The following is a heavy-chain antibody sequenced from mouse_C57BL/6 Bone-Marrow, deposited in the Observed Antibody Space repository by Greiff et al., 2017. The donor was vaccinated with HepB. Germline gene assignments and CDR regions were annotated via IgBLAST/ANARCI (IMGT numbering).Heavy chain of an antibody. V-gene: IGHV1-80*01. D-gene: IGHD2-2*01. CDR3: ARNSTMVTTDGLWFAY. CDR1: GYAFSSYW. Sequence: VQLQQSGAELVKPGASVKISCKASGYAFSSYWMNWVKQRPGKGLEWIGQIYPGDGDTNYNGKFKGKATLTADKSSSTAYMQLSSLTSEDSAVYFCARNSTMVTTDGLWFAYWGQGTLVTVSA. J-gene: IGHJ3*01. CDR2: IYPGDGDT.